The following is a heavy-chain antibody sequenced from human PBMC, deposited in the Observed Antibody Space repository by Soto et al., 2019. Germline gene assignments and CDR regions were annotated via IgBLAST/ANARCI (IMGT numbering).Heavy chain of an antibody. V-gene: IGHV3-21*01. CDR2: ISSSSTYI. CDR1: GFTFSRHT. CDR3: ARVDILTAYSDY. Sequence: GGSLRLSCAASGFTFSRHTMTWVRQAPGKGLEWVSSISSSSTYIYYADSLKGRFTISRDNANNSLYLQMNSLRAEDTAVYYCARVDILTAYSDYWGQGTLVTVSS. D-gene: IGHD3-9*01. J-gene: IGHJ4*02.